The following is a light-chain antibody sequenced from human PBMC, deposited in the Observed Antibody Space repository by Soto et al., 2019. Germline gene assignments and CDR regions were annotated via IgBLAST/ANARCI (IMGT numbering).Light chain of an antibody. CDR3: QQSYTTPT. Sequence: IQMTQSPSSLSASVGDEITITCRTGQSISAYVNWYQQRPGEATRLLIYSASSLQSGVPSRFSGSGSGTDFTLTISSLQPEDSATYYCQQSYTTPTFGQGTKLEIK. J-gene: IGKJ2*01. CDR1: QSISAY. CDR2: SAS. V-gene: IGKV1-39*01.